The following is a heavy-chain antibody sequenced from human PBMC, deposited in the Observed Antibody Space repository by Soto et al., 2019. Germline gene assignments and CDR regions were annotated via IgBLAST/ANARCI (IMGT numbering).Heavy chain of an antibody. V-gene: IGHV1-2*02. CDR1: GYTFTGNY. D-gene: IGHD3-3*01. CDR2: VNPDNGGT. Sequence: QVHLVQSGAEVKKPGASVKVSCKASGYTFTGNYIHWVRQAPGQGLEWMGWVNPDNGGTTSAQKFQGRVTMTRDTSVTTAYMELSRLTSDDTAVYYCARDLRFLEGRGGYWGQGTLVTVSS. CDR3: ARDLRFLEGRGGY. J-gene: IGHJ4*02.